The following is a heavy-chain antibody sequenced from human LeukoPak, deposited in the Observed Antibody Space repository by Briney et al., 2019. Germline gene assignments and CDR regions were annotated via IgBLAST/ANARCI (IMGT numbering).Heavy chain of an antibody. D-gene: IGHD5-12*01. V-gene: IGHV1-8*03. J-gene: IGHJ4*02. CDR3: ARGVATDF. CDR2: MNPNSGNT. CDR1: GYTFTSYD. Sequence: ASVKVSCRAPGYTFTSYDINWVRQATGQGLEWMGWMNPNSGNTDYAQKFQGRVTLTRNTSISTAYMELSSLRSEDTAVYYCARGVATDFWGQGTLVTVSS.